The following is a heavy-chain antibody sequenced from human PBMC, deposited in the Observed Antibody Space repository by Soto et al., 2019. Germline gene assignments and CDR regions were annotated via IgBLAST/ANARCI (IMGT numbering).Heavy chain of an antibody. V-gene: IGHV4-59*12. CDR1: NGSISGFY. J-gene: IGHJ4*02. CDR3: VRVGVGIGNHFDS. D-gene: IGHD1-26*01. Sequence: SETLSLTXSVSNGSISGFYWTWIRQPPGKILEWIGYIHYSGRTDYNPSLTSRATMSVDTSKNQFSLNLKSITAADTAVYYCVRVGVGIGNHFDSWGRGTLVTVSS. CDR2: IHYSGRT.